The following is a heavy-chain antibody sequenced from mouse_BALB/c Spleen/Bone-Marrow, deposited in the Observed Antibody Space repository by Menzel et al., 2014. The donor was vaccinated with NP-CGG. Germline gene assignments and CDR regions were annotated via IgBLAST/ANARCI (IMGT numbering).Heavy chain of an antibody. CDR2: INPSTGYT. J-gene: IGHJ4*01. Sequence: QVQLKQSGAELAKPGASVKMSCKASGYTFTSYWMHWVKQRPGQGLEWIGYINPSTGYTEYNQKFKDKATLTADKSSSTAYMQLSSLTSEDSAVYYCTIRYYAMDYWGQGTSVTVSS. V-gene: IGHV1-7*01. D-gene: IGHD1-1*01. CDR1: GYTFTSYW. CDR3: TIRYYAMDY.